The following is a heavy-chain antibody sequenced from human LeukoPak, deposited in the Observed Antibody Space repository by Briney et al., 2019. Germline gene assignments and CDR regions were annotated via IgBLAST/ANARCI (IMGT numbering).Heavy chain of an antibody. J-gene: IGHJ4*02. Sequence: ASVKVSCKASGYTFTSYGISWVRQAPGQGLEWMGWISAYNGNTNYAQKFQGRVTITTDESTSTAYMELSSLRSEDTAVYYCARGRMVRGVINLFDYWGQGTLVTVSS. CDR2: ISAYNGNT. V-gene: IGHV1-18*01. D-gene: IGHD3-10*01. CDR1: GYTFTSYG. CDR3: ARGRMVRGVINLFDY.